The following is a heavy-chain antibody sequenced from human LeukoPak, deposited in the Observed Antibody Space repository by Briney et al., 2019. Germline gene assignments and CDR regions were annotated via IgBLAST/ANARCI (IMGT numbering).Heavy chain of an antibody. CDR2: LSANGSVT. CDR1: GFRFSAYG. CDR3: ARFGDYGEY. V-gene: IGHV3-23*01. Sequence: PGGSLRLSCDASGFRFSAYGMGWVRQAPGQGLEWVSGLSANGSVTFYARSVRGRFTISRDNSKNTLHLQMSSLRADDSALYYRARFGDYGEYWGQGTLVIVSS. J-gene: IGHJ4*02. D-gene: IGHD4-17*01.